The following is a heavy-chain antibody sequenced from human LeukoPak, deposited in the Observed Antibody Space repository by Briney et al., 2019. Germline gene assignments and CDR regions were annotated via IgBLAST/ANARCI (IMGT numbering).Heavy chain of an antibody. D-gene: IGHD3-16*01. CDR3: ASELSP. CDR1: GDSISSDY. CDR2: IYNSGST. Sequence: SETLSLTCTVFGDSISSDYWTWIRQSPGKGLEWIGLIYNSGSTNYNPSLKSRVTISLDTSKNQFSLKVTSVTAADTAVYYCASELSPWGPGTLVTVSS. J-gene: IGHJ4*02. V-gene: IGHV4-59*01.